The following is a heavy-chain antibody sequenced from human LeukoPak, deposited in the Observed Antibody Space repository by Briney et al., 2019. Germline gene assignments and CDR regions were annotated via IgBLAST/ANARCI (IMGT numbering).Heavy chain of an antibody. D-gene: IGHD2-15*01. V-gene: IGHV4-30-4*01. CDR2: IYYSGNT. Sequence: PSQTLSLTCTVSGGSISSGDYYWSWIRQPPGKGLEWIGYIYYSGNTYYNPSLKSRVTISVDTSKNRFSLKLSSVTAADTAVYYCARGYCSGGSCYWVGIFYSPWGQGTLVTVSS. J-gene: IGHJ5*02. CDR3: ARGYCSGGSCYWVGIFYSP. CDR1: GGSISSGDYY.